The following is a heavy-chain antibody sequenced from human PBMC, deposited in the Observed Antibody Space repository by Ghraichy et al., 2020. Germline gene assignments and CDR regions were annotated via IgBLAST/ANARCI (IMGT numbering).Heavy chain of an antibody. Sequence: GGSLRLSCAASGFTFSSNAMSWVRQAQGKGLEWVSVISGSGGITHYADSVKGRFTISRDNSKNTVFLQMNSLRAEDTAVYYCGKESPLWGAGCNSLLDYWGQGNLVTVSS. V-gene: IGHV3-23*01. J-gene: IGHJ4*02. D-gene: IGHD2-15*01. CDR3: GKESPLWGAGCNSLLDY. CDR1: GFTFSSNA. CDR2: ISGSGGIT.